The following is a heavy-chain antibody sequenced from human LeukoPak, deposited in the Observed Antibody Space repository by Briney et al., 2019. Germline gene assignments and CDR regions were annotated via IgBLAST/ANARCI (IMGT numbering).Heavy chain of an antibody. CDR2: TYYRSKWYN. D-gene: IGHD6-13*01. V-gene: IGHV6-1*01. CDR3: ARGIRTQIAAAATNWFDP. J-gene: IGHJ5*02. CDR1: GDSVSSNSAA. Sequence: SQTLSLTCAISGDSVSSNSAAWNWIRQSPSRGLEWLGRTYYRSKWYNDYAVSVKGRITINPDTSKNQFSLQLNSVTPEDTAVYYCARGIRTQIAAAATNWFDPWGQGTLVTVSS.